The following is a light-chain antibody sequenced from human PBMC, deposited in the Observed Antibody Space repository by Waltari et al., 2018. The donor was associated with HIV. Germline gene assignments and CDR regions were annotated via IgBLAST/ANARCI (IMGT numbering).Light chain of an antibody. CDR2: RNK. Sequence: QSVLTQPPSASGTPGQRVTISCSGSRSNIGTNYVYWYQQLPGTAPKVVIYRNKQRPSGVPDRFSGSKSGTSASLAINGLRSEDEANYYCAVWDDTLRGVFGGGTKLTVL. CDR3: AVWDDTLRGV. J-gene: IGLJ2*01. V-gene: IGLV1-47*01. CDR1: RSNIGTNY.